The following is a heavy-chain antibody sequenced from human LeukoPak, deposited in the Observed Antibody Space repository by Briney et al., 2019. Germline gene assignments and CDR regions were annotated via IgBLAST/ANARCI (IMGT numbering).Heavy chain of an antibody. CDR1: GGSISSYY. Sequence: SETLSLTCTVSGGSISSYYWSWIRQPPGKGLEWIGYIYYSGSTNYNPSLKSRVTISVDTSKNQFSLKLSSVTAADTAVYYCARGGAAVAYYYYYYMDVWGKGTTVTVSS. J-gene: IGHJ6*03. V-gene: IGHV4-59*01. CDR2: IYYSGST. CDR3: ARGGAAVAYYYYYYMDV. D-gene: IGHD6-19*01.